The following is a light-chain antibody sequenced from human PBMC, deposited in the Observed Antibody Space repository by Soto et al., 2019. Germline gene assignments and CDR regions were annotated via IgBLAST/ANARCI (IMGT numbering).Light chain of an antibody. V-gene: IGKV3-11*01. CDR3: QQRSNWPYT. CDR1: ESVSSY. CDR2: DAS. J-gene: IGKJ2*01. Sequence: EVVLTQSPATLSLSPGERANLSCRTSESVSSYLAWYQQKPGQAPRLLIYDASSRATGIPARFSGSGSGTDFTLTISSLEPEDSAVYYCQQRSNWPYTFGQGTKLEIK.